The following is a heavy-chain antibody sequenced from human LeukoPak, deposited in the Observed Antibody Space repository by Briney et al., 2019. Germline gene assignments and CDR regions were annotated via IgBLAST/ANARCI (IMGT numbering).Heavy chain of an antibody. D-gene: IGHD3-10*01. CDR1: GGSISSYY. J-gene: IGHJ5*02. V-gene: IGHV4-59*01. Sequence: SETLSLTCTVSGGSISSYYWSWIRQPPGKGLEWIGYIYYSGSTNYNPSLKSRVTISVDTSKNQFSLKLSSVTAADTAVYYCARDGPYGSDPKWFDPWGQGTLVTVSS. CDR3: ARDGPYGSDPKWFDP. CDR2: IYYSGST.